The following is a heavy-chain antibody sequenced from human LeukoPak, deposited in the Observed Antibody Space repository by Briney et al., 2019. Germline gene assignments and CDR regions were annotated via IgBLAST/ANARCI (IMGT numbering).Heavy chain of an antibody. CDR3: ARDTRYYDSSGYYWLDY. CDR1: GXTFSSYG. CDR2: IWYDGSNK. V-gene: IGHV3-33*01. D-gene: IGHD3-22*01. J-gene: IGHJ4*02. Sequence: GGSLRLSCAASGXTFSSYGIHWVRQAPGKGLECVALIWYDGSNKYYADSVKGRFTISRDNSKNTLYLQMNSLRAEDTAVYYCARDTRYYDSSGYYWLDYWGQGTLVSVSS.